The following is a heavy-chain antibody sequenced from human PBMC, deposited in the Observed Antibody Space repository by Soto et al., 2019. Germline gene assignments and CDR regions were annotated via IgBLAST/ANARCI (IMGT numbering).Heavy chain of an antibody. J-gene: IGHJ4*02. Sequence: QVQLVESGGGVVQPGRSLRLSCAASGFTFCSYGMHWVRQAPGKGLEWVAVISYDGSNKYYADSVKGRFTISRDNSKNTLYLQMNSLRAEDTAVYYCAKETYSGPLDYWGQGTLVTVSS. D-gene: IGHD2-15*01. V-gene: IGHV3-30*18. CDR1: GFTFCSYG. CDR3: AKETYSGPLDY. CDR2: ISYDGSNK.